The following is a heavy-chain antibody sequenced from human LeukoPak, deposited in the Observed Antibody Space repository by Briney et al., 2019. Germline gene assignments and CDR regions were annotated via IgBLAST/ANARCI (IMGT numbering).Heavy chain of an antibody. Sequence: GGSLRLSCATSGFTFSSYAMSWVRQVPGKGLEWVSGINNSGGSTYYADSVKGRFTISRDNSKNTLYLQMNSLRAEDTAVYHCAKNSGASCYSCFDDWGQGTLVTVSS. D-gene: IGHD2-15*01. V-gene: IGHV3-23*01. CDR3: AKNSGASCYSCFDD. CDR1: GFTFSSYA. CDR2: INNSGGST. J-gene: IGHJ4*02.